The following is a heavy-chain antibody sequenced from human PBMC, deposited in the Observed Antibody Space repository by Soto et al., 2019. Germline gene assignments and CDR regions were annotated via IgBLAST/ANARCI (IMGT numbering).Heavy chain of an antibody. V-gene: IGHV4-34*01. Sequence: SETLSLTCAVYGGFFSAFYWTWIRQPPGKGLEWLGEINHSGSTNYNPSLKSRVTISVDTSKNQFSLRLSSVTVADTAVYYCASMDDYGGNSNYWGQGTLVTVSS. D-gene: IGHD4-17*01. CDR2: INHSGST. CDR1: GGFFSAFY. J-gene: IGHJ4*02. CDR3: ASMDDYGGNSNY.